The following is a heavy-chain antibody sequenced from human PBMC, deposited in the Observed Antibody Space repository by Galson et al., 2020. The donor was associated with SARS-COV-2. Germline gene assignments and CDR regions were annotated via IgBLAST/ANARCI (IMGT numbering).Heavy chain of an antibody. CDR3: ARARKYYYGSGSYYNPNSYYYYGMDV. CDR1: GGSFSGYY. D-gene: IGHD3-10*01. J-gene: IGHJ6*02. CDR2: INHSGST. Sequence: SPNLSLTCAVYGGSFSGYYWSWNRQPPGKGLEWIGEINHSGSTNYNPSLKSRVTISVDTSKNQFSLKLSSVTAADTAVYYCARARKYYYGSGSYYNPNSYYYYGMDVWGQGTTVTVFS. V-gene: IGHV4-34*01.